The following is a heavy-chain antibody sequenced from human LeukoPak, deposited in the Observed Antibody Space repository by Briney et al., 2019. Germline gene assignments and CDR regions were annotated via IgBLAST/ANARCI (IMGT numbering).Heavy chain of an antibody. CDR1: GGSFNDYY. Sequence: PSETLSLTCAVYGGSFNDYYWTWIRQPPGKGLEWIGSIYYSGSTYYNPSLKSRVTISVDTSKNQFSLKLSSVTAADTAMYYCARDRNWFDPWGQGTLVTVSS. CDR3: ARDRNWFDP. J-gene: IGHJ5*02. V-gene: IGHV4-34*01. CDR2: IYYSGST. D-gene: IGHD1-14*01.